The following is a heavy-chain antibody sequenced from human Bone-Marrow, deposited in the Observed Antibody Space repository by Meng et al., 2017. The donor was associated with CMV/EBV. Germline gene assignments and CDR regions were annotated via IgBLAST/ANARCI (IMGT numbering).Heavy chain of an antibody. CDR1: GYSFSSYC. D-gene: IGHD2-2*01. V-gene: IGHV5-51*01. Sequence: GESLKISCEGSGYSFSSYCMGWVRQIPGKGLEWMGIIYPGDSNTRYSTSFQGQVTISAGKSISTADHQWSRLKASDTAMYYCAMHSIGYWYQLLGTGSLGGMDVWGQGTTVTVSS. J-gene: IGHJ6*02. CDR2: IYPGDSNT. CDR3: AMHSIGYWYQLLGTGSLGGMDV.